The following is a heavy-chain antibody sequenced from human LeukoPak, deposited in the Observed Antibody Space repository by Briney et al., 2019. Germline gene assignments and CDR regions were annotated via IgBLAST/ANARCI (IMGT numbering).Heavy chain of an antibody. CDR1: GYTFANYY. V-gene: IGHV1-46*01. CDR2: INPSGGRT. CDR3: ARDEGYDILTANYFDY. D-gene: IGHD3-9*01. J-gene: IGHJ4*02. Sequence: ASVKVSCKASGYTFANYYMHWARQAPGQGLEWMGMINPSGGRTTYAQKFQGRVTMTRDTSTSTLYMELSSLRSEDTAVYYCARDEGYDILTANYFDYWGQGTLVTVSS.